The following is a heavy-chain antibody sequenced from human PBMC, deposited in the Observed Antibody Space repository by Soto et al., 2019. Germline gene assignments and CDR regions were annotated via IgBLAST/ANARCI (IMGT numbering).Heavy chain of an antibody. Sequence: GGSLRLSCAASGFTFSSYGMHWFRQAPGKGLEWVAVISYDGSNKYYADSVKGRFTISRDNSENTLYLQMNSLRAEDTAVYYCAKDGGSSSSVYFDYWGQGTLVTVSS. CDR2: ISYDGSNK. CDR1: GFTFSSYG. J-gene: IGHJ4*02. CDR3: AKDGGSSSSVYFDY. D-gene: IGHD6-6*01. V-gene: IGHV3-30*18.